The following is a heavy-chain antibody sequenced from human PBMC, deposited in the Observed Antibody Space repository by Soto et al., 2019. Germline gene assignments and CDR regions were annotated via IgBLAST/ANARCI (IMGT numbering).Heavy chain of an antibody. Sequence: GGSLRLSCAASGFTFSSYAMSWVRQAPGKGLEWVSAISGSGGSTYYADSVKGRFTISRDNSKNTLYLQMNSLRAEDTAVYYCAKDQHDFWSGYTESDAFDIWGQGTMVTVSS. V-gene: IGHV3-23*01. D-gene: IGHD3-3*01. CDR2: ISGSGGST. J-gene: IGHJ3*02. CDR1: GFTFSSYA. CDR3: AKDQHDFWSGYTESDAFDI.